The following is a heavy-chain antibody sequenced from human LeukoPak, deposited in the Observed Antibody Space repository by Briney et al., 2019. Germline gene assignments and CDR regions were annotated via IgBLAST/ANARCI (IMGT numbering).Heavy chain of an antibody. Sequence: RASVKVSCKASGYTFTGYYMHWVRQAPGQGLEWMGWINTNTGNPTYAQGFTGRFVFSLDTSVSTAYLQISSLKTEDTAVYYCARDRTLFDYWGQGTLVTVSS. CDR2: INTNTGNP. CDR3: ARDRTLFDY. CDR1: GYTFTGYY. J-gene: IGHJ4*02. V-gene: IGHV7-4-1*02. D-gene: IGHD1-14*01.